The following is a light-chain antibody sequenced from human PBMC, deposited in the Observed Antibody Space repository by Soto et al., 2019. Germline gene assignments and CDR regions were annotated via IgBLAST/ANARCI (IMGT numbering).Light chain of an antibody. V-gene: IGKV3-15*01. Sequence: EILMTQSPASLSVSPGERVILSCRATQSISSNLAWYQQKPGQAPRLLIYGTSTRATGIPARFSGSGSGTEFTLTITSLQSEDSALYFCQQYNNWPLTFGQGTRLEIK. CDR3: QQYNNWPLT. CDR1: QSISSN. J-gene: IGKJ5*01. CDR2: GTS.